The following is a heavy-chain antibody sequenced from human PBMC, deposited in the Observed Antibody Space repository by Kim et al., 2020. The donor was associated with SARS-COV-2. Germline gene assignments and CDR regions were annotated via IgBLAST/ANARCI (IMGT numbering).Heavy chain of an antibody. CDR2: ISGSGDTT. J-gene: IGHJ4*02. CDR3: AKDGRGTGGNNYYFDC. D-gene: IGHD1-1*01. V-gene: IGHV3-23*01. Sequence: GGSLRLSCAASGFTFSNYAMTWVRQAPGKGLEWVSVISGSGDTTYYADSVKGRFTISRDNSENTLSLQMNSLRAEDTAVYYCAKDGRGTGGNNYYFDCWGQGTLVTVSS. CDR1: GFTFSNYA.